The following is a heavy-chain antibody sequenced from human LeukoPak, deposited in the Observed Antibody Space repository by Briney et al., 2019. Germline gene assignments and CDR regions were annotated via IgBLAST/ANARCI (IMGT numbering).Heavy chain of an antibody. V-gene: IGHV4-59*01. CDR2: IYYSGST. CDR3: GRAERIHPSFDY. J-gene: IGHJ4*02. CDR1: GGSISSYY. Sequence: PSETLSLTCTVSGGSISSYYWSWIRQPPGKGLEWIGYIYYSGSTNNNPSLKSRVTISVDTSKNQFSLKLSSVTAADTAVHDCGRAERIHPSFDYGGQGPLVTVSS. D-gene: IGHD2/OR15-2a*01.